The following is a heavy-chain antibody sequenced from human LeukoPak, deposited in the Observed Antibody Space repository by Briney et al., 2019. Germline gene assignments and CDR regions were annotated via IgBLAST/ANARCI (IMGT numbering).Heavy chain of an antibody. D-gene: IGHD3-10*01. CDR3: ARDRGSTDFDY. Sequence: GGSLRLSCTASGFTFGDYAMSWVRQAPGKGLEWVSVIYSGGSTYYADSVKGRLTISRDNSKNTLYLQMNSLRAEDTAVYYCARDRGSTDFDYWGQGTLVTVSS. V-gene: IGHV3-53*01. CDR2: IYSGGST. J-gene: IGHJ4*02. CDR1: GFTFGDYA.